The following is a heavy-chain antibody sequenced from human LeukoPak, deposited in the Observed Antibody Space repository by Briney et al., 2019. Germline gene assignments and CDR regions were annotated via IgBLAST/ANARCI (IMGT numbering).Heavy chain of an antibody. CDR2: IKQDGSEK. CDR3: ARGYYCGSGIFDY. D-gene: IGHD3-10*01. Sequence: TGGSLRLSCAASGFTFSSYWMSWVRQAPGKGLEWVANIKQDGSEKYYVDSVKGRFTISRDNAKNSLYLQMNSLRAEDTAVYYCARGYYCGSGIFDYWGQGTLVTLSS. V-gene: IGHV3-7*01. J-gene: IGHJ4*02. CDR1: GFTFSSYW.